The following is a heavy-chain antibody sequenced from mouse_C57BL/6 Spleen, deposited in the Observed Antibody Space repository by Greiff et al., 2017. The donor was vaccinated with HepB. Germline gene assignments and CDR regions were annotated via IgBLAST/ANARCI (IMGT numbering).Heavy chain of an antibody. CDR2: INPNYGTT. D-gene: IGHD1-1*01. CDR1: GYSFTDYN. V-gene: IGHV1-39*01. CDR3: ARSYGSSNWYFDV. Sequence: VQLKESGPELVKPGASVKISCKASGYSFTDYNMNWVKQSNGKSLEWIGVINPNYGTTSYNQKFKSKATLTVDKSSSTAYMQLSSLISEDSAVYYCARSYGSSNWYFDVWGTGTTVTVSS. J-gene: IGHJ1*03.